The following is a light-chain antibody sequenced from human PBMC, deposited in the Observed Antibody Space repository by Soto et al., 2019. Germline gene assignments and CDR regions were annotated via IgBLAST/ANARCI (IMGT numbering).Light chain of an antibody. CDR3: QQYNNWPPGT. CDR2: GAS. CDR1: QSVSSN. Sequence: EIVMTQSPATLSVSPGERSTLSCISSQSVSSNLAWYQQKPGQAPRLLIYGASTRATGIPARFSGSGSGTEFTLTISSLQSEDFAVYYCQQYNNWPPGTFGQGTRLEIK. J-gene: IGKJ5*01. V-gene: IGKV3-15*01.